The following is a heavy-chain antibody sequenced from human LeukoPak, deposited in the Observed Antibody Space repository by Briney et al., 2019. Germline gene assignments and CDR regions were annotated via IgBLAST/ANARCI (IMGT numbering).Heavy chain of an antibody. CDR1: GFTFSSYA. CDR3: ARGALGYDILTGYYHNWFDP. V-gene: IGHV3-64*01. D-gene: IGHD3-9*01. Sequence: PGGSLRLSCAASGFTFSSYAMHWVRQAPGKGLEYVSAISSNGGSTYYANSVKGRFTISRDNSKNTLYLQIGSLRAEDMAVYYCARGALGYDILTGYYHNWFDPWGQGTLVTVSS. J-gene: IGHJ5*02. CDR2: ISSNGGST.